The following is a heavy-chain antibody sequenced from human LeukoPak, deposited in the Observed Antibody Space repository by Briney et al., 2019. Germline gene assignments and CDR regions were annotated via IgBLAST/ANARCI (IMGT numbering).Heavy chain of an antibody. CDR1: GYTFTGYY. CDR3: SRVMAVWGRPGAY. CDR2: INPNSGGT. Sequence: ASVKVSCKASGYTFTGYYMHWVRQAPGQGIEWMGRINPNSGGTNYAQKVQGRVTITRETSISTAYLGRSSLRSDGTGVFYRSRVMAVWGRPGAYWGQGTPVTVSS. J-gene: IGHJ4*02. V-gene: IGHV1-2*05. D-gene: IGHD3-16*01.